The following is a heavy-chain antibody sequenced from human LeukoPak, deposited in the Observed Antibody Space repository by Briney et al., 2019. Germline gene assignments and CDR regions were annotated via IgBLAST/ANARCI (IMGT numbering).Heavy chain of an antibody. V-gene: IGHV3-33*06. Sequence: SGGSLRLSCAASGFTFSSYGMHWVRQAPGKGLEWVAVIWYDGSNKYYADSVKGRLTISRDNSKNTLYLQMNSLRAEDTAVYYCAKSVAIYFYYGLDVWGQGTTVTVSS. J-gene: IGHJ6*02. CDR2: IWYDGSNK. D-gene: IGHD3-3*01. CDR3: AKSVAIYFYYGLDV. CDR1: GFTFSSYG.